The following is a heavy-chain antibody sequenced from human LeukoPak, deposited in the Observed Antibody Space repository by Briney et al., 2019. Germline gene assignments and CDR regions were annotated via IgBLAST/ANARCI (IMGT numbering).Heavy chain of an antibody. CDR2: FDPEDGET. CDR3: ATSHYDYVWGSYRPLDY. D-gene: IGHD3-16*02. J-gene: IGHJ4*02. CDR1: GYTLTELS. Sequence: ASVKVSCNVSGYTLTELSMHWVRQAPGKGLEWMGGFDPEDGETIYAQKLQGRITMTEDTSTDTAYMELSSLRTEDTAVYYCATSHYDYVWGSYRPLDYWGQGTLVTVSS. V-gene: IGHV1-24*01.